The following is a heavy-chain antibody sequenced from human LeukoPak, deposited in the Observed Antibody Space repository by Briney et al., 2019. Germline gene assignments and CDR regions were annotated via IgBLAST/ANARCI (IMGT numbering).Heavy chain of an antibody. D-gene: IGHD2-2*01. J-gene: IGHJ4*02. CDR3: ARDLGRACSSTGCSD. Sequence: GGSLRLSCAASGFTFSSYSINWVRQAPGKGLEWVSSISSRSSHIFYADSVKGRFTVSRDNAKNSLYLQMSSLRAEDTAVYYCARDLGRACSSTGCSDWGQGTLVTVSS. CDR2: ISSRSSHI. V-gene: IGHV3-21*01. CDR1: GFTFSSYS.